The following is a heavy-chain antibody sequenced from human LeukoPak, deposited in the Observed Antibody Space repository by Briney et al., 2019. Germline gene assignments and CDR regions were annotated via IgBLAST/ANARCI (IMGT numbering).Heavy chain of an antibody. D-gene: IGHD3-22*01. CDR3: ARDNRPGYYGLIDY. V-gene: IGHV3-30*09. CDR1: GFTFSSYA. Sequence: GGSLRLSCAASGFTFSSYAMHWVRQASGKGLEWVAVISYDGSKEYYADSVKGRFAISRDNSKNTLYLQMNSLRSEDTAVYYCARDNRPGYYGLIDYWGQGTLVSVSS. J-gene: IGHJ4*02. CDR2: ISYDGSKE.